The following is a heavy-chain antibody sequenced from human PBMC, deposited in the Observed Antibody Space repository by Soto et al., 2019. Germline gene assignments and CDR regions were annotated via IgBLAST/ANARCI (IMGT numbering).Heavy chain of an antibody. CDR1: GFTFSSYA. CDR2: ISGSGGST. CDR3: ANHRGELSPFFDY. Sequence: EVQLLESGGGLVQPGGSLRLSCAASGFTFSSYAMSWVRQAPGKGLEWVSAISGSGGSTYYADSVKGRFTISRDNSKNTLYLKMNSQRAEDTAVYYCANHRGELSPFFDYWGQGTLVTVSS. V-gene: IGHV3-23*01. D-gene: IGHD3-16*02. J-gene: IGHJ4*02.